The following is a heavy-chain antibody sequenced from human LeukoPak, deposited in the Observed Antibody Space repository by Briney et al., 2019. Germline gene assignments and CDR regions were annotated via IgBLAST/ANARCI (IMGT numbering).Heavy chain of an antibody. V-gene: IGHV4-59*01. CDR2: IYYSGST. D-gene: IGHD6-19*01. Sequence: SETLSLTCTVSGGSISSYYWSWIRQPPGKGLEWIGYIYYSGSTNYNPSLKSRVTISVDTSKNQFSLKLSSVTAADTAVYYCARGSSGWYGGSLVDYWGQGTLVTVSP. J-gene: IGHJ4*02. CDR3: ARGSSGWYGGSLVDY. CDR1: GGSISSYY.